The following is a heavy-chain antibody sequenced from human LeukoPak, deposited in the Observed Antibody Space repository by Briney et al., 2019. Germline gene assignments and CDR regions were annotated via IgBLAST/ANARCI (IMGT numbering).Heavy chain of an antibody. V-gene: IGHV4-30-2*01. D-gene: IGHD5-12*01. J-gene: IGHJ2*01. CDR1: GGSISSGGYS. CDR2: IYHSGST. Sequence: SQTLSLTCAVSGGSISSGGYSWSWIRQPPGKGLEWIGYIYHSGSTYYNTSLKSRVTISVDRSKNQFSLKLSSVTAADTAVYYCARGQATFWYFDLWGRGTLVTVSS. CDR3: ARGQATFWYFDL.